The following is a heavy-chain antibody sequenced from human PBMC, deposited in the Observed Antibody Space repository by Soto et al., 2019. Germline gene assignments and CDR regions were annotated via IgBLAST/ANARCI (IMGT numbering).Heavy chain of an antibody. D-gene: IGHD3-3*01. CDR1: GGSFSGYY. V-gene: IGHV4-34*01. CDR2: INHSGST. Sequence: SETLSLTCAVYGGSFSGYYWSWIRQPPGKGLEWIGEINHSGSTNYNPSLKSRVTISVDTSKNQFSLKLSSVTAADTAVYYCARGRLRFLEWLFRFDYWGQGTLVTVSS. CDR3: ARGRLRFLEWLFRFDY. J-gene: IGHJ4*02.